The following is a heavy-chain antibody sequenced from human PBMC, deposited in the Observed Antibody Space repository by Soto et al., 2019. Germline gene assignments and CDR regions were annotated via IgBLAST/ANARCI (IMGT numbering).Heavy chain of an antibody. V-gene: IGHV1-3*01. D-gene: IGHD3-3*01. Sequence: QVQLVQSGAEVKKPGASVKFSCKASGYTFIDYSIQWVRQAPGQRLEWVGWINCGNGNTKYSQKFQDRVTFIRDTSASTDYMELRGLRSEDTAIYYGAREHDAWSLFGFGIWGQGTGVTVSP. CDR3: AREHDAWSLFGFGI. CDR2: INCGNGNT. J-gene: IGHJ3*02. CDR1: GYTFIDYS.